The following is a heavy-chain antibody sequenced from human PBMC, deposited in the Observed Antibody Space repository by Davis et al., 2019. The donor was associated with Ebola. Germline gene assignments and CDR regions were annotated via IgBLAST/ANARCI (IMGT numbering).Heavy chain of an antibody. V-gene: IGHV3-23*01. CDR2: ISGGGTST. J-gene: IGHJ4*02. CDR1: GFIFSSYP. D-gene: IGHD2-15*01. CDR3: AKSPPLVVVAATLFDY. Sequence: PGESLRLSCAASGFIFSSYPMSWVRQAPGKGLEWVSGISGGGTSTFYADSVKGRFTISRDNSKNTLYLQMNSLRVEDMAVYYCAKSPPLVVVAATLFDYWGQGTLVTVSS.